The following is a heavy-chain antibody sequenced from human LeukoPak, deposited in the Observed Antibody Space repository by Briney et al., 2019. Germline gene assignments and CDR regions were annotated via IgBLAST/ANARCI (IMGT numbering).Heavy chain of an antibody. Sequence: ASVKVSCKASGYTFTCYGISWVRQAPGQGLEWMGWISAYNGNTNYAQKLQGRVTMTTDTSTSTAYMELRSLRSDDTAVYYCASITGTTDSTINWFDPWGQGTLVTVSS. CDR3: ASITGTTDSTINWFDP. J-gene: IGHJ5*02. CDR2: ISAYNGNT. V-gene: IGHV1-18*01. CDR1: GYTFTCYG. D-gene: IGHD1-20*01.